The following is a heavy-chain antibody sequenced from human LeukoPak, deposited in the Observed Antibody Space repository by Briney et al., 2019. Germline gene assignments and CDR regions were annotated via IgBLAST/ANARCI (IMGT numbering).Heavy chain of an antibody. CDR2: ISAYNGYT. D-gene: IGHD4-23*01. CDR3: ARDKAVTTEVTQHFQH. CDR1: GYTFTNYG. V-gene: IGHV1-18*01. J-gene: IGHJ1*01. Sequence: ASVKVSCKASGYTFTNYGFSWVRQAPGQGLEWMGWISAYNGYTDYAQKFQFRVTMTTVTSTGTAYMELRSLRSDDTAVYYCARDKAVTTEVTQHFQHWGQGTLVTVSS.